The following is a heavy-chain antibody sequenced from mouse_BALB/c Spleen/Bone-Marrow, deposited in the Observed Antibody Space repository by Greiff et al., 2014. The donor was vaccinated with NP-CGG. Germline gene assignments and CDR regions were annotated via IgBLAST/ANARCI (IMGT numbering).Heavy chain of an antibody. CDR1: GFSLTSYG. V-gene: IGHV2-9*02. J-gene: IGHJ4*01. D-gene: IGHD2-2*01. Sequence: VQLVQSGPGLVAPSPSLSITCTVSGFSLTSYGVHWVRQPPGKGLEWLGVIWAGGSTNYNSALMPRLSISKDNSKSQIFLKMNRLQTDDTAMYYCARDREYGYYYAMDYWGQGTSVTVSS. CDR3: ARDREYGYYYAMDY. CDR2: IWAGGST.